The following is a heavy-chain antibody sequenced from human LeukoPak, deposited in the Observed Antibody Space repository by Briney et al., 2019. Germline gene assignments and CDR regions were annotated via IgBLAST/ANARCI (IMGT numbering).Heavy chain of an antibody. CDR3: ARARDYGSGRANAFDI. CDR1: GFTFSSFW. Sequence: GRSLRLSCAASGFTFSSFWMSWVRQAPGKGLEWVANIKGDGSEIYYVDCVKGRLTISRDDAKTVLSLQMHSLRAEGTAVYSCARARDYGSGRANAFDIWGQGTMVTVSS. J-gene: IGHJ3*02. CDR2: IKGDGSEI. V-gene: IGHV3-7*05. D-gene: IGHD3-10*01.